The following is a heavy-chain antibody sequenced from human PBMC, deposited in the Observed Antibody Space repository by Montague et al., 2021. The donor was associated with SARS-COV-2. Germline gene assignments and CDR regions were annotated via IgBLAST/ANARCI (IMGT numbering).Heavy chain of an antibody. J-gene: IGHJ3*02. D-gene: IGHD2-8*01. CDR3: ARGRAWMVYSFDI. CDR1: GGSISSYY. Sequence: SETLSLTCTVSGGSISSYYWSWIRQPPGKGLEWIGYVYYSGSTNYNPSLKSRVTISVDTSKNQFSLKLSSVTAADTAVYYCARGRAWMVYSFDIWGQGTMVTVSS. CDR2: VYYSGST. V-gene: IGHV4-59*01.